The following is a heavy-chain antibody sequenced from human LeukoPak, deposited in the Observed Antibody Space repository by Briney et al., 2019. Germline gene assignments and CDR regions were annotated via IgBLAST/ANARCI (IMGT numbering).Heavy chain of an antibody. CDR2: IYYSGST. V-gene: IGHV4-59*08. J-gene: IGHJ3*02. D-gene: IGHD1-26*01. CDR1: GGSISSSY. CDR3: ARHGKGGATDAFDI. Sequence: SETLSLTCTVSGGSISSSYWSWIRQPPGKGLEWIGYIYYSGSTNYNPSLKSRVTISVDTSKNQFSLKLSSVTAADTAVYYCARHGKGGATDAFDIWGQGTMVTVSS.